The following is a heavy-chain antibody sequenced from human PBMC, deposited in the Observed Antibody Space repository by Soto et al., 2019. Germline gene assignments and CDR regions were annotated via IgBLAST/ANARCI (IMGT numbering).Heavy chain of an antibody. Sequence: PGESLKISCKGSGYSFTSYWIGWVRQMPGKGLEWMGIIYPGDSDTRYSPSFQGQVTISADKSISTAYLQWSSLKASDTAMYYCARHPIVGATSGTFDYWGQGTLGTVSS. CDR1: GYSFTSYW. J-gene: IGHJ4*02. CDR3: ARHPIVGATSGTFDY. D-gene: IGHD1-26*01. V-gene: IGHV5-51*01. CDR2: IYPGDSDT.